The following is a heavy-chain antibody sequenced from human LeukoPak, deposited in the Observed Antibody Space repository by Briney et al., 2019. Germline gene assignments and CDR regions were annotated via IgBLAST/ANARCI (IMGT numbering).Heavy chain of an antibody. J-gene: IGHJ4*02. CDR3: ARGSITMIVVVNTPFDY. D-gene: IGHD3-22*01. Sequence: GGSLRLSCAASGFTFSSYSMNWVRQAPGKGLEWVSHISSSSSTIYYADSVKGRFTISRDNAKNSLYLQMNSLRAEDTAVYYCARGSITMIVVVNTPFDYWGQGTLVTVSS. CDR1: GFTFSSYS. CDR2: ISSSSSTI. V-gene: IGHV3-48*04.